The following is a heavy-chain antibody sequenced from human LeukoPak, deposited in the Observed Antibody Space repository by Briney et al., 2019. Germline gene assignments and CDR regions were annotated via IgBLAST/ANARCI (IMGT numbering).Heavy chain of an antibody. CDR1: GFTFSSYA. CDR3: ATEDIVVVVAATPDLRYWFDP. Sequence: GGSLRLSCAASGFTFSSYAMSWVRQAPGKGLEWVSAISGSGGSTYYADSVKGRFTISRDNSKNTLYLQMNSLRAEDTAVYYCATEDIVVVVAATPDLRYWFDPWGQGTLVTVSS. V-gene: IGHV3-23*01. D-gene: IGHD2-15*01. CDR2: ISGSGGST. J-gene: IGHJ5*02.